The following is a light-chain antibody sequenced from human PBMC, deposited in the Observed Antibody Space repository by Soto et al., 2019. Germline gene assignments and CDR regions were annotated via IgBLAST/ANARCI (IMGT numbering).Light chain of an antibody. Sequence: EIVLTQSPGTLSLSPGERATLSRRASQTVSSTYLAWYQQKPGQPPRLLIYDASSRATGIPDRFSGSGSGTDFTLTISRLEPEDFAVYYCQHYGTSPHFGGGTKVEIK. CDR1: QTVSSTY. CDR2: DAS. J-gene: IGKJ4*01. CDR3: QHYGTSPH. V-gene: IGKV3-20*01.